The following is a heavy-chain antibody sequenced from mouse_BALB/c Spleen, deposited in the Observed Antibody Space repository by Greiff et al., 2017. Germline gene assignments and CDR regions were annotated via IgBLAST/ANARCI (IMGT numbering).Heavy chain of an antibody. CDR1: GYTFTSYW. V-gene: IGHV1S81*02. D-gene: IGHD2-3*01. CDR3: ARSGYYPC. J-gene: IGHJ2*01. Sequence: QVQLQQPGAELVKPGASVKLSCKASGYTFTSYWMHWVKQRPGQGLEWIGVINPSNGRTNYNEKFKSKATLTVDKSSSTAYMQLSSLTSEDSAVYYCARSGYYPCWGQGTTLTVSS. CDR2: INPSNGRT.